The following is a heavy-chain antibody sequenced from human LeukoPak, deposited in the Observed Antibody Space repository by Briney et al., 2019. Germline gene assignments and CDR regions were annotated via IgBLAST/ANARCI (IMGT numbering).Heavy chain of an antibody. CDR3: ARGSSVVMNY. J-gene: IGHJ4*02. CDR2: ISHSGST. CDR1: GGSFSGYY. V-gene: IGHV4-34*01. Sequence: SETLSLTCAVYGGSFSGYYWSWIRQPPEKGLEWIGEISHSGSTNYNPSLKSRVTISVDASNNQFSLKLSSVTAADTAVYYCARGSSVVMNYWGQGTLVTVSS. D-gene: IGHD3-22*01.